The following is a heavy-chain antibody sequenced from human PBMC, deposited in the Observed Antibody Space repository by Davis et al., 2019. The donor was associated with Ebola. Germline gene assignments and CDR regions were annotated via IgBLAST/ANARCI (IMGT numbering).Heavy chain of an antibody. CDR2: VSWDGCST. D-gene: IGHD6-19*01. Sequence: GESPKIPCAASGFILDDNTMHWVRQAPGKGSEWVPLVSWDGCSTYYADSVKGRFTISRDNNKYFLYLEINSLRAEDTAFYYCAKGGPDISGWSYDYWGQGTLVTVSS. V-gene: IGHV3-43*01. CDR1: GFILDDNT. J-gene: IGHJ4*02. CDR3: AKGGPDISGWSYDY.